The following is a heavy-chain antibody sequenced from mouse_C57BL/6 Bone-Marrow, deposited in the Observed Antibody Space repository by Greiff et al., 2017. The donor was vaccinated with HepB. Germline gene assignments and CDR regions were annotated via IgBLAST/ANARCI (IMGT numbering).Heavy chain of an antibody. V-gene: IGHV2-9-1*01. CDR3: ARRWPLEGYFDV. CDR1: GFLLTSYA. D-gene: IGHD1-1*02. CDR2: IWTGGGT. J-gene: IGHJ1*03. Sequence: VKLVESGPGLVAPSQSLSITCTVSGFLLTSYAISWVRQPPGKGLEWLGVIWTGGGTKYNSALKSRLSISKDNSKRQVFLKMNSLQTDDTARYYCARRWPLEGYFDVWGTGTTVTVSS.